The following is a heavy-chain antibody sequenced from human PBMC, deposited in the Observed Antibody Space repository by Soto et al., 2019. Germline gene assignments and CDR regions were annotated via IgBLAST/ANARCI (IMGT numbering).Heavy chain of an antibody. CDR1: GFTFSSYG. V-gene: IGHV3-30*18. Sequence: QVQLVESGGGVVQPGRSLRLSCAASGFTFSSYGMHWVRQAPGKGLEWVAVISYDGSNKYYADSVKGRFTISRDNSKNTLYLQMNRLRAEYTAVYYCAKEGDSSSWYLYYFDYWGQGTLVTVSS. CDR3: AKEGDSSSWYLYYFDY. D-gene: IGHD6-13*01. CDR2: ISYDGSNK. J-gene: IGHJ4*02.